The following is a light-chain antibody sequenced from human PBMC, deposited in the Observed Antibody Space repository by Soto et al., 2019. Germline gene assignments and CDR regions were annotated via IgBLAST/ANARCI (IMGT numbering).Light chain of an antibody. CDR3: AAWDDSLNGHI. V-gene: IGLV1-44*01. CDR1: SSNIGSNS. Sequence: QSVLTQPHSASGTPGQRVTISCYGSSSNIGSNSVHWFQQVPGTAPKPLIYSSNQRPSGVPERFSGSKSGTSASLAISGLQSEDEADYYCAAWDDSLNGHIFGTGTKLTVL. J-gene: IGLJ1*01. CDR2: SSN.